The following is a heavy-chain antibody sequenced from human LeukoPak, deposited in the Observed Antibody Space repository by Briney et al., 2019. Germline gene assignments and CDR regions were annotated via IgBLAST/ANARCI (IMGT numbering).Heavy chain of an antibody. CDR2: ISSSSSTI. V-gene: IGHV3-48*02. J-gene: IGHJ3*02. CDR3: ARDFPYYDFWSGYYTGMPDAFDI. CDR1: GFTFSSYS. Sequence: PGGSLRLSCAASGFTFSSYSMTWVRQAPGKGLEWVSYISSSSSTIYYADSVKGRFTISRDNAKNSLYLQMNSLRDEDTAVYYCARDFPYYDFWSGYYTGMPDAFDIWGQGTMVTVSS. D-gene: IGHD3-3*01.